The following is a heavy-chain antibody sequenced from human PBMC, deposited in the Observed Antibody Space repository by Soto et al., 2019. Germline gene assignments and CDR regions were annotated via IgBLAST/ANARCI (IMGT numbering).Heavy chain of an antibody. V-gene: IGHV4-30-2*03. D-gene: IGHD3-10*01. CDR2: IYHSGSS. J-gene: IGHJ3*02. Sequence: SETLSLTCTVSGGSISSGGYSWSWIRQPPGKCLEWIGYIYHSGSSYYNPSLKSRVTISVDTSKNQFSLKLSSVTAADTAVYYCAKGGSGSYSNAFDIWGQGTMVTV. CDR1: GGSISSGGYS. CDR3: AKGGSGSYSNAFDI.